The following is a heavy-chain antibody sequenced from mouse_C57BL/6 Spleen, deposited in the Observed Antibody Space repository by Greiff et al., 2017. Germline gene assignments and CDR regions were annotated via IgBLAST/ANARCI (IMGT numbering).Heavy chain of an antibody. CDR3: TRVRGYDYDGDYYAMDY. D-gene: IGHD2-4*01. CDR1: GYTFTSYW. V-gene: IGHV1-5*01. CDR2: IYPGNSDT. J-gene: IGHJ4*01. Sequence: EVQLQESGTVLARPGASVKMSCKTSGYTFTSYWMHWVKQRPGQGLEWIGAIYPGNSDTSYNQKFKGKAKLTAVTSASTAYMELSSLTNEDSAVYYCTRVRGYDYDGDYYAMDYWGQGTSVTVSS.